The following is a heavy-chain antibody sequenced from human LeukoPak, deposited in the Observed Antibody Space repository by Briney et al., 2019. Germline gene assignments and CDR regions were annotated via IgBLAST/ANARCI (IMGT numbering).Heavy chain of an antibody. Sequence: GGSLRLSCAASGFTLSDYYMSWIRQAPGKGLEWVSYISSSGSTIYYADSVKGRFTISRDNAKNSLYLQMNSLRAEDTAVYYCARVFEDVPQFDYWGQGTLVTVSS. V-gene: IGHV3-11*01. J-gene: IGHJ4*02. CDR2: ISSSGSTI. CDR3: ARVFEDVPQFDY. CDR1: GFTLSDYY. D-gene: IGHD3-3*01.